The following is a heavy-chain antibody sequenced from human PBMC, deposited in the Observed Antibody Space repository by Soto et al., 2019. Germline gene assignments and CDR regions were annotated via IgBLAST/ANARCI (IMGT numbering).Heavy chain of an antibody. D-gene: IGHD3-16*01. J-gene: IGHJ4*02. CDR1: GFNFSSYG. CDR3: ASGGSRY. CDR2: ISTSGSTI. Sequence: MRLYCEASGFNFSSYGIHWVRQAPGKGLELVSYISTSGSTIYYADSVKGRFTISRDNAKNSLYLQMNSLRAEDTAVYYCASGGSRYWGQGTLVTVSS. V-gene: IGHV3-48*03.